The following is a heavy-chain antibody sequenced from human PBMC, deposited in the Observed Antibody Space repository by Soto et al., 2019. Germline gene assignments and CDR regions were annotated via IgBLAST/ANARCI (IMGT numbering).Heavy chain of an antibody. CDR2: IIPIFGTA. D-gene: IGHD5-18*01. V-gene: IGHV1-69*13. CDR1: GGTFSSDA. J-gene: IGHJ6*02. Sequence: SVKGSCKASGGTFSSDAISWVRQAPGQGLEWMGGIIPIFGTANYAQKFQGRVTITADESTSTAYMELSSLRSEDTAVYYCARSWGDVDTAMADYYYYGMDVWGQGTTVTVSS. CDR3: ARSWGDVDTAMADYYYYGMDV.